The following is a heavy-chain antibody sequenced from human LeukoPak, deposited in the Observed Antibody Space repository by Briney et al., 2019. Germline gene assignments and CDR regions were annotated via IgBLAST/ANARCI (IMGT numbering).Heavy chain of an antibody. J-gene: IGHJ6*03. D-gene: IGHD1-26*01. Sequence: PSETLSLTCTVSGYSITTNYYWAWIRQSPGTGLEWIGSVYHNGETYYNPSLKSRVTISVDTSKNEFSLRLTSVTAADTAVYYCMTPRSWELSDMAVWGKGTTVIVSS. CDR1: GYSITTNYY. V-gene: IGHV4-38-2*02. CDR2: VYHNGET. CDR3: MTPRSWELSDMAV.